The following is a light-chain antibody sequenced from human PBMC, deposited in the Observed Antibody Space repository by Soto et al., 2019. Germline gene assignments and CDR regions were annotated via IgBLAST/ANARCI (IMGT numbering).Light chain of an antibody. CDR2: NND. CDR1: SCNIETGYA. CDR3: QSYDSGLRGWA. V-gene: IGLV1-40*01. J-gene: IGLJ3*02. Sequence: QSVLTQPPSVSGTPGQRVTISCTGSSCNIETGYAVQWYQQLPGTAPRLLIYNNDYRPSGVPDRFSGSKSATSASLAITELRIEDEAEYFCQSYDSGLRGWASGGGTKVTVL.